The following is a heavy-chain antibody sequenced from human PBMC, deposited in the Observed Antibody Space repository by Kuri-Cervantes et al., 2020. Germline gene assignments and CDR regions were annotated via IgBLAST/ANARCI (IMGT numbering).Heavy chain of an antibody. V-gene: IGHV3-30*18. Sequence: GESLKISCAASGFTFSSYGMHWVRQAPGKGLEWVAVISYDGSNKYYADSVKGRFTISRDNSKNTLYLQVNSLRAEDTAVYYCAKGGAARPYYYGMDVWGQGTTVTVSS. CDR2: ISYDGSNK. CDR1: GFTFSSYG. D-gene: IGHD6-6*01. J-gene: IGHJ6*02. CDR3: AKGGAARPYYYGMDV.